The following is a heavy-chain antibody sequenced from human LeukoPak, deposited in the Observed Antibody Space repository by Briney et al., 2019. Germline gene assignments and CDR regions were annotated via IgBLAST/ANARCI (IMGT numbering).Heavy chain of an antibody. CDR3: ARERGGNYYYMDV. CDR2: INPNSGGT. CDR1: GYTFTGYY. J-gene: IGHJ6*03. D-gene: IGHD6-25*01. V-gene: IGHV1-2*02. Sequence: ASVKVSCKASGYTFTGYYMHWVRQAPGQGLEWMGWINPNSGGTNYAQKFQGRVTMTRDTSISTAYMELSRLRSDDTAVYYCARERGGNYYYMDVWGKGTTVTVSS.